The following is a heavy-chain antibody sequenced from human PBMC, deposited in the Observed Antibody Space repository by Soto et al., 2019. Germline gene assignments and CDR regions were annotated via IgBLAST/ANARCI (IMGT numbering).Heavy chain of an antibody. CDR1: GFTFSTYA. D-gene: IGHD3-16*01. CDR2: ISGSGAST. V-gene: IGHV3-23*01. Sequence: EVQLLESGGNLVQPGGSLRLSCAASGFTFSTYAMTWVRQAPGKGLEWVSSISGSGASTYYADSVKGRYTISRDNSKNTLYLQMNSLRAEDTAVYYCAKGGPYRDGHYYYDMDVWGQGTTVTVSS. J-gene: IGHJ6*02. CDR3: AKGGPYRDGHYYYDMDV.